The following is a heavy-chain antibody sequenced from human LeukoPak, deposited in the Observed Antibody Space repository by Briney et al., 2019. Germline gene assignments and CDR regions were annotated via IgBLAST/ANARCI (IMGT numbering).Heavy chain of an antibody. CDR3: ARGGRGSRTFDY. CDR2: IYTSGST. D-gene: IGHD6-13*01. CDR1: GGSLSSGSYY. J-gene: IGHJ4*02. Sequence: PSETLSLTCTLSGGSLSSGSYYWRWPRQPAGTGLEWFGRIYTSGSTKHHPSLKSRFTISVDTPNNEFPLTQTPLPPRTPPVYYCARGGRGSRTFDYWGQGTLVTVSS. V-gene: IGHV4-61*02.